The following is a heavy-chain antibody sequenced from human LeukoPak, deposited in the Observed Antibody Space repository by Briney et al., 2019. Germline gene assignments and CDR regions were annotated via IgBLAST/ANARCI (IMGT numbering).Heavy chain of an antibody. Sequence: GGSLRLSCAASGFTVSSNYMSWVRQAPGKGLEWVSVIYSGGSTYYADSVKGRFTISRDNSKNTLYLQMNSLRAEDTAVYYCAREGRFLEWLSAPTNAFDIWGQGTMVTVSS. D-gene: IGHD3-3*01. CDR3: AREGRFLEWLSAPTNAFDI. J-gene: IGHJ3*02. V-gene: IGHV3-53*01. CDR2: IYSGGST. CDR1: GFTVSSNY.